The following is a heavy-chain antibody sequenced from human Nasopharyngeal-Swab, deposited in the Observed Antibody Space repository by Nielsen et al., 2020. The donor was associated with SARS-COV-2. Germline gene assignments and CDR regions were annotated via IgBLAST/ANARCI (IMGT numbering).Heavy chain of an antibody. CDR2: IKQDGSEK. CDR3: ARAESTYYDFWSGYYFFDH. CDR1: GFTFSSYW. D-gene: IGHD3-3*01. V-gene: IGHV3-7*01. Sequence: GESLKISCAASGFTFSSYWMSWVRQAPGKGLEWVANIKQDGSEKYYVDSVKGRFTISRDNAKNSLYLQMNSLRAEDTAVYYCARAESTYYDFWSGYYFFDHWGQGALVTVSS. J-gene: IGHJ4*02.